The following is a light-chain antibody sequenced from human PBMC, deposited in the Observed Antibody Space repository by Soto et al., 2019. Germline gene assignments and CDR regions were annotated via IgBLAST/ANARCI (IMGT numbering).Light chain of an antibody. CDR2: EVS. J-gene: IGLJ2*01. CDR3: SSFAGSPVV. V-gene: IGLV2-8*01. CDR1: SSDVGDYNY. Sequence: QSVLTQPPSASGSLGQSVTIPCTGTSSDVGDYNYVSWYQQHPGKVPKLMIYEVSKRPSGVPDRFSGSKYGNTASLTVSGLHAEDEADYYCSSFAGSPVVFGGGTKLTVL.